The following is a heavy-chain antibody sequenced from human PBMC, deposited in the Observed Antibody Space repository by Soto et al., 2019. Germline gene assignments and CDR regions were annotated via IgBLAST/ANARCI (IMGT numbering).Heavy chain of an antibody. Sequence: RLSCAASGFTFSSYSMNWVRQAPGKGLEWVSSISSSSSYIYYADSVKGRFTISRDNAKNSLYLQMNSLRAEDTAVYYCARDQTPYYDFWSGYYPGGYYYGMHVSGQGTTATVYS. CDR1: GFTFSSYS. CDR3: ARDQTPYYDFWSGYYPGGYYYGMHV. D-gene: IGHD3-3*01. V-gene: IGHV3-21*01. J-gene: IGHJ6*02. CDR2: ISSSSSYI.